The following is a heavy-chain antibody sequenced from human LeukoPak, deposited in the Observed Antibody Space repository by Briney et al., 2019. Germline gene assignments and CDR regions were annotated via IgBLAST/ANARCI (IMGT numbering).Heavy chain of an antibody. J-gene: IGHJ4*02. CDR2: ISSSSSYI. D-gene: IGHD4-23*01. CDR3: ARDARLYKWELLAY. CDR1: GFTFSDYN. V-gene: IGHV3-21*01. Sequence: KSGGSLRLSCAASGFTFSDYNMRWIRQAPGKGLEWVSSISSSSSYIYYADSVKGRFTISRDISKNTVYLQMDNLRPEDTAVYYCARDARLYKWELLAYWGQGTLVTVSS.